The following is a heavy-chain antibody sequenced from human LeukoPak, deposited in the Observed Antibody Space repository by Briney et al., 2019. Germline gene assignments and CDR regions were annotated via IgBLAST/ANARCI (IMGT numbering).Heavy chain of an antibody. Sequence: SETLSLTCAVYGGSFSGYYWSWIRQPPGKGLEWIGEINHSGSTNYNPSLKSRVTISVDTSKNQFSLKLSSVTAADTAVYYCARRTSGPAPLFDYWGQGTLVTVSS. D-gene: IGHD1-7*01. CDR1: GGSFSGYY. J-gene: IGHJ4*02. V-gene: IGHV4-34*01. CDR2: INHSGST. CDR3: ARRTSGPAPLFDY.